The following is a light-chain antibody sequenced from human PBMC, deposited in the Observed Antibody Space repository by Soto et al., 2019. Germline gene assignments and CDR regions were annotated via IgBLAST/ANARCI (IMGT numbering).Light chain of an antibody. J-gene: IGLJ1*01. CDR1: SSDVGGYDY. CDR2: EVS. Sequence: ALTQPASVSGSPGQSITISCTGTSSDVGGYDYVSWYQLHPGKAPKLMVFEVSNRPSGVSYRFSGSKSGNTASLTISGLQADDDADYFCSSYSISTAYLFGTGTKV. V-gene: IGLV2-14*01. CDR3: SSYSISTAYL.